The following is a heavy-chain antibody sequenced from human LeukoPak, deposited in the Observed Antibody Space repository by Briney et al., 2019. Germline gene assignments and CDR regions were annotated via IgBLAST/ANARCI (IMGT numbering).Heavy chain of an antibody. CDR2: VNPNSGHT. Sequence: ASVKVSCKASGYTFTSYDINWVRQATGQGLEWMGWVNPNSGHTGYAQKFQGRVTMTRGTSISTAYMELSSLTSEDTAVYYCARGAPGSYCSGGSCPYFDYWGQGTLVSVSS. D-gene: IGHD2-15*01. CDR3: ARGAPGSYCSGGSCPYFDY. V-gene: IGHV1-8*01. J-gene: IGHJ4*02. CDR1: GYTFTSYD.